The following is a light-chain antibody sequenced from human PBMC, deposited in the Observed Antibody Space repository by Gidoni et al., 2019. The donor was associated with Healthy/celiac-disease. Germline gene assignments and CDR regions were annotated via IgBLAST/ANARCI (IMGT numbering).Light chain of an antibody. CDR2: DAS. J-gene: IGKJ1*01. CDR3: QQRSNWPPWT. CDR1: QSVSSY. Sequence: EIVLTQSPATLSLSPGERATLSCRASQSVSSYLACYQQKPGQAPRLLIYDASNRATGIPARFSGSGSGTDFTLTICSLEPEDFAIYYCQQRSNWPPWTFGQGTKVEIK. V-gene: IGKV3-11*01.